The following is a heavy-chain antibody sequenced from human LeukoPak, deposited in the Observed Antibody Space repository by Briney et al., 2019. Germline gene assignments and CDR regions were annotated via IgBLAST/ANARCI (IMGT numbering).Heavy chain of an antibody. CDR1: GGSISSYY. D-gene: IGHD2-2*01. CDR2: IYYSGST. Sequence: SETLSLTCTVSGGSISSYYWSWIRQPPGKGLEWIGYIYYSGSTNYNPSLKSRVTISVDTSKTQFSLKLISVTAADTAVYYCARGWEWGPAAXGYXDXXGQGXXXTV. CDR3: ARGWEWGPAAXGYXDX. V-gene: IGHV4-59*01. J-gene: IGHJ4*02.